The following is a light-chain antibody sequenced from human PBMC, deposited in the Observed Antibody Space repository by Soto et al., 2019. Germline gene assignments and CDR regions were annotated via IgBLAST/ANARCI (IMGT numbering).Light chain of an antibody. CDR2: GAS. CDR1: QSVAYTY. J-gene: IGKJ5*01. V-gene: IGKV3-20*01. CDR3: QQYGSSPPIT. Sequence: EIVLTQSPATLSLSPGERATLSCRASQSVAYTYLAWFQQKPGQAPRLLIYGASNRATGIPDRFSGSGSGTDFTLTISRLEPEDFAVYYCQQYGSSPPITFGQGTRLETK.